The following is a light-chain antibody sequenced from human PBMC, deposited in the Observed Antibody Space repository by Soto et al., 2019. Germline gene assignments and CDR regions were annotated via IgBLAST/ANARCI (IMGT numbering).Light chain of an antibody. CDR3: QQRLHWPYT. CDR1: QSVSTY. J-gene: IGKJ2*01. CDR2: DAS. V-gene: IGKV3-11*01. Sequence: ESVLTQPPATLALSPGERATFSCRASQSVSTYLVWYQHKPGQAPRLLIYDASNRATGIPARFSGSGSGTDFTLNISSVEPEDFAAYSCQQRLHWPYTFRQRPKLEIK.